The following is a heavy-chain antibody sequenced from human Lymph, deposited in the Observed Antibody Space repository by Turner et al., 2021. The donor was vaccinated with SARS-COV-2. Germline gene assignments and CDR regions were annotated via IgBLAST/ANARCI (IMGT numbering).Heavy chain of an antibody. CDR1: GSTLTELS. Sequence: QVQLVQSGAEVKKPGASVKVSCKVSGSTLTELSIHWVRQAPGKGLEWMVGFDPEDGETIYAQKFQGRVTMTEDTSTDTAYMELSSLRSEDTAVYYCATLKSNWKILTGRYYFDFWGQGTLVTVSS. D-gene: IGHD1-1*01. V-gene: IGHV1-24*01. CDR2: FDPEDGET. J-gene: IGHJ4*02. CDR3: ATLKSNWKILTGRYYFDF.